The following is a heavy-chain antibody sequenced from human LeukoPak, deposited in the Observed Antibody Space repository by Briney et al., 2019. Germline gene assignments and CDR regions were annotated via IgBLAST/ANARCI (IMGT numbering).Heavy chain of an antibody. J-gene: IGHJ4*02. Sequence: ASVKVSCKASGGTFSSYAISWVRQAPGQGLEWMGRIIPIFGTANYAQKFQGRVTITTDESTSTAYMELSSLRSEDTAVYYCASWSGVPGAAYWGQGTLVTVSS. D-gene: IGHD3-3*01. CDR3: ASWSGVPGAAY. CDR1: GGTFSSYA. CDR2: IIPIFGTA. V-gene: IGHV1-69*05.